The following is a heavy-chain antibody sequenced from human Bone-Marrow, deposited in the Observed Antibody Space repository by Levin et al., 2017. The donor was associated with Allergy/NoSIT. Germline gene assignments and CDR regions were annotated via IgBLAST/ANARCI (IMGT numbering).Heavy chain of an antibody. Sequence: PGGSLRLSCAASGFTFDDYAMHWVRQAPGKGLEWVSGITWNSGSIGYADSVKGRFTISRDNAKNSLYLQMNSLRAEDTALYYCAKVRGGVYWGQGTLVTVSS. CDR3: AKVRGGVY. D-gene: IGHD2-8*01. V-gene: IGHV3-9*01. CDR1: GFTFDDYA. J-gene: IGHJ4*02. CDR2: ITWNSGSI.